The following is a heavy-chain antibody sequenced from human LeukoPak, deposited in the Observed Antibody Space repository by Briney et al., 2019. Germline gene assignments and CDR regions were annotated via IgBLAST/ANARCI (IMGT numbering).Heavy chain of an antibody. J-gene: IGHJ4*02. CDR2: ISDSGGST. Sequence: GGSLRLSCAVSGITLSNYGMSWVRQAPGKGLEWVAGISDSGGSTNYADSVKGRFTISRDNPKNTLYLQMNSLRAEDTALYFCAKARGFAEFDYWGQGTLVTVSS. CDR1: GITLSNYG. V-gene: IGHV3-23*01. D-gene: IGHD3-10*01. CDR3: AKARGFAEFDY.